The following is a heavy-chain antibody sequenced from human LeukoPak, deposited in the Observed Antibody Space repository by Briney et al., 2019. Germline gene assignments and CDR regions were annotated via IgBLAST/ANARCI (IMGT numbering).Heavy chain of an antibody. Sequence: SETLSLTCTVSGGSISSHYWSWIRQPPGKGLEWIGYIYYSGSTNYNPSLKSRVTISVDTSKNQFSLKLSSVTAADTAVYYCARDQGGQYYDILTGYYSYYYGMDVWGQGTTVTVSS. CDR1: GGSISSHY. V-gene: IGHV4-59*11. D-gene: IGHD3-9*01. J-gene: IGHJ6*02. CDR3: ARDQGGQYYDILTGYYSYYYGMDV. CDR2: IYYSGST.